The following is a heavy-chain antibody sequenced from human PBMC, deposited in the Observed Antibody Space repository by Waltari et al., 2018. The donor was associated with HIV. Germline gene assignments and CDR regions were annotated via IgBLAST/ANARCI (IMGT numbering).Heavy chain of an antibody. D-gene: IGHD2-21*01. Sequence: VQLLESGGGLVQPGGSLRLSCVGSGFTFGSYALSWVRQAPGKGLEWVSAIGGDGDRRFYAGSVKGRFTISRDNSLDTVYLEMKNLRPEDTAVYFCAKDIGNVVVIAAGPSDSWGQGTPVTVSS. CDR1: GFTFGSYA. J-gene: IGHJ4*02. V-gene: IGHV3-23*01. CDR3: AKDIGNVVVIAAGPSDS. CDR2: IGGDGDRR.